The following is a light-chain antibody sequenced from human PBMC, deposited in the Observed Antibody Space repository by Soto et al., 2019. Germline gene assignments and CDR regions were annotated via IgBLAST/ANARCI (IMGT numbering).Light chain of an antibody. V-gene: IGLV1-44*01. J-gene: IGLJ3*02. CDR3: ATWDDSLSGWV. Sequence: QLVLTQPPSASGTPGQRVTISCSGSSSNIGSNIVNWYQQLPGTAPRLLISSNNQRPSGVPDRFSGSKSGTSASLAISGLQSEDEADYYCATWDDSLSGWVFGGGTKVTVL. CDR1: SSNIGSNI. CDR2: SNN.